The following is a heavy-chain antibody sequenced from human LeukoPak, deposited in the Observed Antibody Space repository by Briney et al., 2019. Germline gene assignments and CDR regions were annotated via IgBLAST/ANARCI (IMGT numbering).Heavy chain of an antibody. Sequence: PSETLSLTCAVYGGSFSGYYWSWIRQPPGKGLEWIGEINHSGSTNYNPSLKSRVTISVDTSKNQFSLKLSSVTAADTAVYYCARSADYDILTGQSYYFDYWGQGTLVTVSS. CDR1: GGSFSGYY. CDR2: INHSGST. CDR3: ARSADYDILTGQSYYFDY. J-gene: IGHJ4*02. V-gene: IGHV4-34*01. D-gene: IGHD3-9*01.